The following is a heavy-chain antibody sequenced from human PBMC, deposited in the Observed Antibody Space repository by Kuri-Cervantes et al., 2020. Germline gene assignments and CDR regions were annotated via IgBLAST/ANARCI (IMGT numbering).Heavy chain of an antibody. J-gene: IGHJ6*03. CDR2: INPNSGGT. Sequence: ASVKVSCKASGYTFTGYYMHWVRQAPGQGLEWMGWINPNSGGTNYAQKFQGWVTMTRDTSISTAYMELSRLRSDDTAVYYCARGSIPYYYYMDVWGKGTTVTVSS. CDR1: GYTFTGYY. V-gene: IGHV1-2*04. CDR3: ARGSIPYYYYMDV.